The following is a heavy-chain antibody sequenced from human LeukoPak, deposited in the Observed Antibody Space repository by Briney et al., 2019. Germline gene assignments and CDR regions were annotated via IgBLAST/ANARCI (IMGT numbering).Heavy chain of an antibody. V-gene: IGHV4-4*07. CDR3: AGAGILTGYLFDY. CDR1: GGSISSYY. CDR2: IYTSEST. Sequence: SETLSLTCTVSGGSISSYYWSWVRKPAGQGLEWIWRIYTSESTNYNHSLKSRVTMSVDTSKNQFSLKLSSVAAADTAGEYCAGAGILTGYLFDYWDQGTLVTVSS. D-gene: IGHD3-9*01. J-gene: IGHJ4*02.